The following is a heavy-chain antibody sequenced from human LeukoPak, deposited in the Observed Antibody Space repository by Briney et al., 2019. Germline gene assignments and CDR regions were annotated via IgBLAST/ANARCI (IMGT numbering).Heavy chain of an antibody. CDR3: ARTSEDYGSSLYWYFDL. J-gene: IGHJ2*01. CDR2: INHSGST. CDR1: GGSFSGYY. D-gene: IGHD6-13*01. Sequence: PSETLSLTCAVYGGSFSGYYWSWIRQPPGKGLEWIGEINHSGSTNYNPSLKSRVTVSVDMSKNQFSLKLSSVTAADTAVYYCARTSEDYGSSLYWYFDLWGRGTLVTVSS. V-gene: IGHV4-34*01.